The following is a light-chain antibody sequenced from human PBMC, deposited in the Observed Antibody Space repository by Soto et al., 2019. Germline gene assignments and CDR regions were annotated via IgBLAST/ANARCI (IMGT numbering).Light chain of an antibody. V-gene: IGLV2-11*01. CDR1: SNDIGPYNY. J-gene: IGLJ1*01. CDR2: DVA. CDR3: CSYAGSYTYV. Sequence: QSALTQPRSVSGSPGQSVTISCSGTSNDIGPYNYVSWYQQHPGKVPKLMIYDVARRPSGVPDRFSGSKSGNTASLTISGLQAGDEADYYCCSYAGSYTYVFGTGTKVTVL.